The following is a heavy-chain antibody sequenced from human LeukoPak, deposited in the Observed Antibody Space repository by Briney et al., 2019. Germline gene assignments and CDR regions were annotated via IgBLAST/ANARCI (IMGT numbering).Heavy chain of an antibody. CDR3: ARDSGSYPYYYYGMDV. CDR1: GFTFSSYG. Sequence: PGGSLRLSCAASGFTFSSYGMHWVRQAPGKGLEWVAFIRYDGSNKYYADSVKGRFTISRDNSKNTLYLQMNSLRAEDTAVYYCARDSGSYPYYYYGMDVWGQGTTVTVSS. J-gene: IGHJ6*02. V-gene: IGHV3-30*02. CDR2: IRYDGSNK. D-gene: IGHD1-26*01.